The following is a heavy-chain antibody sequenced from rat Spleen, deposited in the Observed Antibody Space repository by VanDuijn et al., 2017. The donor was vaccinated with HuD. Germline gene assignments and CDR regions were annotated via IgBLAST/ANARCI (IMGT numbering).Heavy chain of an antibody. CDR3: TRDYGYTSGFDY. J-gene: IGHJ2*01. CDR1: GFTFNNYW. D-gene: IGHD1-9*01. V-gene: IGHV5-31*01. Sequence: EVQLVESGGGLVQPGRSLKLSCVASGFTFNNYWMTWIRQAPGKGLEWVASITNTGGSTYYGDSVKGRFTISRDNAKSTLYLQMNSLRPEDTATYYCTRDYGYTSGFDYWGQGVMVTVSS. CDR2: ITNTGGST.